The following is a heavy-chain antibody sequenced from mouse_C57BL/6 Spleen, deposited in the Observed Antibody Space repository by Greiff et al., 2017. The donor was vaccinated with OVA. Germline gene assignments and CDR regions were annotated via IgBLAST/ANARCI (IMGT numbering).Heavy chain of an antibody. CDR3: ARAGITSPAMDY. CDR1: GYSITSGYY. CDR2: ISYDGSN. D-gene: IGHD1-1*01. Sequence: EVKLMESGPGLVKPSQSLSLTCSVTGYSITSGYYWNWIRQFPGNKLEWMGYISYDGSNNYNPSLKNRISITRDTSKNQFFLKLNSVTTEDTATYYCARAGITSPAMDYWGQGTSVTVSS. V-gene: IGHV3-6*01. J-gene: IGHJ4*01.